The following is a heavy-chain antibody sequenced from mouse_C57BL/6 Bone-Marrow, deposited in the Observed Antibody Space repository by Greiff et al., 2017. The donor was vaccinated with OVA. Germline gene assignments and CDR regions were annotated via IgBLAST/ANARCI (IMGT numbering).Heavy chain of an antibody. J-gene: IGHJ2*01. D-gene: IGHD2-2*01. V-gene: IGHV1-82*01. Sequence: QVQLQQSGPELVKPGASVKISCKASGYAFSSSWMNWVKQRPGKGLEWIGRIYPGDGDTNYNGKFKGKATLTADKSSSTAYMQLSSLTSEDSAVYCCARTSYGYDPYYFDYWGQGTTLTVSS. CDR2: IYPGDGDT. CDR1: GYAFSSSW. CDR3: ARTSYGYDPYYFDY.